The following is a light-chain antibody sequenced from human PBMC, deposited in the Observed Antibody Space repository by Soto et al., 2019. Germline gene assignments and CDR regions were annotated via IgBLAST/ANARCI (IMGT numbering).Light chain of an antibody. J-gene: IGKJ1*01. V-gene: IGKV3-20*01. CDR1: RSVSNY. CDR3: QQYGSSPAP. Sequence: EIVLTQSPATLSLSPGESATLSCRASRSVSNYLAWYQQKPGQAPRLLIYDASNRATGIPARFSGSGSGTDFTLTISRLGPEDFAVYYCQQYGSSPAPFGQGTKVDTK. CDR2: DAS.